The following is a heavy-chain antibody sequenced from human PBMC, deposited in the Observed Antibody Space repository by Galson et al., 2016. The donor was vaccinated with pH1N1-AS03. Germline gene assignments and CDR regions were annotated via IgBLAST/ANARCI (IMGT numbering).Heavy chain of an antibody. Sequence: SLRLSCAASGFTFSSYGMHWVRQAPGSGLVWVSRIDSDGGTADYADSVKGRFTVSRDNAKNTLYLQMNSLRVEDTAVYYCARVSAIRFLVWVPNSNWFDPWGQGTLVTVSS. V-gene: IGHV3-74*01. D-gene: IGHD3-3*01. J-gene: IGHJ5*02. CDR2: IDSDGGTA. CDR1: GFTFSSYG. CDR3: ARVSAIRFLVWVPNSNWFDP.